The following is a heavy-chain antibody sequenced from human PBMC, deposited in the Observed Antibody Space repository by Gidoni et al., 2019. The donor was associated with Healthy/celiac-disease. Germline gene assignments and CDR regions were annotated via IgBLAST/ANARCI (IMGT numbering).Heavy chain of an antibody. V-gene: IGHV1-46*01. D-gene: IGHD3-16*01. J-gene: IGHJ6*02. CDR1: GYTFTSYY. Sequence: QVQLVQSGAEVKKPGAAVKVSCKASGYTFTSYYMHWVRQAPGQGLEWMGIINPSGGSTSYAQKFQGRVTMTRYTSTSTVYMELSSLRSEDTAVYYCARDSTVKGGGSYGMDVWGQGTTVTVSS. CDR2: INPSGGST. CDR3: ARDSTVKGGGSYGMDV.